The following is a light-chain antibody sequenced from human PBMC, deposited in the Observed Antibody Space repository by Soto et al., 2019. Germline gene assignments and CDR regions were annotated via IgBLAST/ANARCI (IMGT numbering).Light chain of an antibody. V-gene: IGLV1-40*01. Sequence: QSVVTQPPSVSGAAGQRVTISCTGSSSNIGAGYDVHWYQQFPARAPKLLIYGNKNRPPGVPDRFSGSKSGTSASLDITGLQVEDEADYYCQSFDTRLNSVVFGGGTKLTVL. CDR1: SSNIGAGYD. CDR2: GNK. J-gene: IGLJ2*01. CDR3: QSFDTRLNSVV.